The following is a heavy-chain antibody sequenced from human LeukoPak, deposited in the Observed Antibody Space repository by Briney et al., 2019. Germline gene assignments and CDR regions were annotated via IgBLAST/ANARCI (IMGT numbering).Heavy chain of an antibody. CDR1: GFTLNNAW. CDR3: TTDRYYDNSELQFQH. CDR2: IKRETDGGTI. J-gene: IGHJ1*01. V-gene: IGHV3-15*01. Sequence: GGSLRLSCAASGFTLNNAWMSWVRQAPGKGLEWLGRIKRETDGGTIDYAAPVKGRFTISRDDSRNTLYLQMDSLKIEDTAVYYCTTDRYYDNSELQFQHWGQGTLVTVSS. D-gene: IGHD3-22*01.